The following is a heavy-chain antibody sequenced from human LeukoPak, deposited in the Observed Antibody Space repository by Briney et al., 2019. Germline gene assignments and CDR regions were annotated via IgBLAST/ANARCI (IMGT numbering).Heavy chain of an antibody. D-gene: IGHD3-10*01. J-gene: IGHJ4*02. CDR3: TGTYYGSGSYN. Sequence: GGSLRLSXAASGFTFSGSAMHWVRQASGKGLEWVGRIQSKANSYATAYAASVKGRFTISRDDSKNTAYLQMNSLKTEDTAVYYCTGTYYGSGSYNWGQGTLVTVSS. V-gene: IGHV3-73*01. CDR1: GFTFSGSA. CDR2: IQSKANSYAT.